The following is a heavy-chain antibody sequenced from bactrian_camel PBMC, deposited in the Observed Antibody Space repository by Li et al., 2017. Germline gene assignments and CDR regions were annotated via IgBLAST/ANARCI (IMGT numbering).Heavy chain of an antibody. CDR3: AKNIGSARRGE. CDR1: GFRFGGYV. V-gene: IGHV3S40*01. D-gene: IGHD1*01. Sequence: DVQLVESGGGLVQPGGSLKLSCVASGFRFGGYVMNWVRQAPGKGLEWVSSIHSGGSITAYADSVRGRFTISRDNAKNTLYLQLDNLKSEDTAMYYCAKNIGSARRGERGQGTQVTVS. CDR2: IHSGGSIT. J-gene: IGHJ4*01.